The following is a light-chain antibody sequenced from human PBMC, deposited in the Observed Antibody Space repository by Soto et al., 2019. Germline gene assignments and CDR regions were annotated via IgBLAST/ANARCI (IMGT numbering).Light chain of an antibody. J-gene: IGLJ2*01. V-gene: IGLV3-1*01. Sequence: SYELTKPHSVSVSPGQTAPITCSGDRLGDKYVCWYQQKPGHAPLLVLYQDRRRPSAIPERFSGSNSGNTATLTISGTQAMDEADYYCQAWDNSPHVVFGGGTKLTVL. CDR1: RLGDKY. CDR2: QDR. CDR3: QAWDNSPHVV.